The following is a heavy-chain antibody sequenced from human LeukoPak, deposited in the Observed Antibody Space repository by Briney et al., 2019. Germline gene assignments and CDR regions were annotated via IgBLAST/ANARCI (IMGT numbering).Heavy chain of an antibody. J-gene: IGHJ6*02. CDR1: GYTFTSYA. Sequence: ASVKVSCKASGYTFTSYAMHWVRQAPGRRLEWMGWINAGNGNTKYSQKFQGRVTITRDTSASTAYMELSSLRSEDTAVYYCARDDIVVVQAYYYYYGMDVWGQGTTVTVSS. CDR2: INAGNGNT. D-gene: IGHD2-2*01. CDR3: ARDDIVVVQAYYYYYGMDV. V-gene: IGHV1-3*01.